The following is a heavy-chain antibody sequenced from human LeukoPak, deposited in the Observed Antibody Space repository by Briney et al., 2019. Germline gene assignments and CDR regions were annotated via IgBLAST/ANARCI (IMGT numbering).Heavy chain of an antibody. V-gene: IGHV3-23*01. Sequence: GGSLRLSCAASGFTFSSYAMSWVRQAPGKGLEWVSVISGSGGSTYYADSVKGRFTISRDNSKNTLYLQMNSLRAEDTAVYYCARDGDHTDAFDIWGQGTMVTVSS. D-gene: IGHD7-27*01. CDR2: ISGSGGST. J-gene: IGHJ3*02. CDR3: ARDGDHTDAFDI. CDR1: GFTFSSYA.